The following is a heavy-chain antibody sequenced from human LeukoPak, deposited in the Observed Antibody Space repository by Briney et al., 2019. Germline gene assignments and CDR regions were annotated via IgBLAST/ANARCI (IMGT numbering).Heavy chain of an antibody. V-gene: IGHV3-33*01. CDR3: ARAEMATIRDAFDI. J-gene: IGHJ3*02. CDR2: IWYDGSNK. D-gene: IGHD5-24*01. CDR1: GFTFSSYG. Sequence: GGSLRLSCAASGFTFSSYGMHWVRQAPGKGLEWVAVIWYDGSNKYYADSVKGRFTISRDNSKNTLYLQMNSLRAEDTAVYYCARAEMATIRDAFDIWGQGTMVTVPS.